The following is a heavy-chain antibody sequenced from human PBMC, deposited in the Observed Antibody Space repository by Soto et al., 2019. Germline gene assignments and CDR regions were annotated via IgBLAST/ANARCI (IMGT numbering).Heavy chain of an antibody. CDR3: ARDKHDYFNRGIGFDT. J-gene: IGHJ5*02. V-gene: IGHV6-1*01. Sequence: SQTLSLTCAISGDSVSSNGAAWNWIRQSPSRGLGWLGRTYYRSKWYNDYAVSVKSRITINPDTSKSQFSLQLNSVTPEDTAVYYCARDKHDYFNRGIGFDTWGQGTLVTVSS. D-gene: IGHD4-17*01. CDR1: GDSVSSNGAA. CDR2: TYYRSKWYN.